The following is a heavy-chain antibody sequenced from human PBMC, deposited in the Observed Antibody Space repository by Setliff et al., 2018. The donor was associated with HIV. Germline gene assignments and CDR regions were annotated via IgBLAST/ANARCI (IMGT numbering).Heavy chain of an antibody. CDR1: GGTFSSYA. CDR2: IIPIFGTA. D-gene: IGHD1-1*01. Sequence: ASVKVSCKASGGTFSSYAISWVRQAPGQGLEWMGRIIPIFGTANYAQKFQGRVTITADKSTSTAYMELSSLRSADTAVYYCARNPQPTGTPDYYYYYYMDVWGKGTTVTVSS. J-gene: IGHJ6*03. V-gene: IGHV1-69*06. CDR3: ARNPQPTGTPDYYYYYYMDV.